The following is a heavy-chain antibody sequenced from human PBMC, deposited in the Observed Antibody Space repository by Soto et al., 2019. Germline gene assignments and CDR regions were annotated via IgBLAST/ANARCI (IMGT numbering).Heavy chain of an antibody. J-gene: IGHJ6*02. CDR3: ASTDPPTQYSGYDCMDV. V-gene: IGHV5-51*01. CDR1: GYSFTSYW. Sequence: PGESLKISCKGSGYSFTSYWIGWVRQMPGKGLEWMGIIYPGDSDTRYSPSFQGQVTISADKSISTAYLQWSSLKASDTAMYYCASTDPPTQYSGYDCMDVWGQGTTVTVSS. D-gene: IGHD5-12*01. CDR2: IYPGDSDT.